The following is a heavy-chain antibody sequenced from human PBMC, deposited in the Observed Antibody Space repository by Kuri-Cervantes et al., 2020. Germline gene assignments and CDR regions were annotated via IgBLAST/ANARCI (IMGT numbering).Heavy chain of an antibody. J-gene: IGHJ6*02. CDR2: IYYSGST. V-gene: IGHV4-39*01. D-gene: IGHD1-26*01. CDR3: ARGGRGATANYYYGMDV. Sequence: SETLSLTCTVSGGSISSSSYYWGWIRQPPGKGLEWIGSIYYSGSTYYNPSLKSRVTISVDTSKNQFSLKLSSVTAADTAVYYCARGGRGATANYYYGMDVWGQGTTVTVSS. CDR1: GGSISSSSYY.